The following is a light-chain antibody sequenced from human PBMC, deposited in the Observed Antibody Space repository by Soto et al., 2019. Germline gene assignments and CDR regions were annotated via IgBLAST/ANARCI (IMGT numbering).Light chain of an antibody. CDR3: QQYNNWPRT. CDR2: GAS. V-gene: IGKV3-15*01. Sequence: EIVMTQSPATLSVSPGERATLSCRASQSVSSNLAWYQQKPGQAPRLLIYGASSLQSGVPARFSGSGSGTEFTLTISSLQSEDFAVYYCQQYNNWPRTFGQGTKVDIK. CDR1: QSVSSN. J-gene: IGKJ1*01.